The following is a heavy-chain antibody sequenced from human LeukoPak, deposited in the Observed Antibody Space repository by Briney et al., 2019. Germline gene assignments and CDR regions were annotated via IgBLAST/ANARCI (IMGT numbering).Heavy chain of an antibody. CDR2: IKEDGSDK. Sequence: PGGSLRLSCVASGFTFSHYWMGWVRQAPGKGLEWVANIKEDGSDKYYVDSVKGRFTISRDNAKNSLFLQMNSLRTEDTAVYYCARAHGAFEIWGQGTMVTVSS. CDR1: GFTFSHYW. CDR3: ARAHGAFEI. V-gene: IGHV3-7*01. J-gene: IGHJ3*02.